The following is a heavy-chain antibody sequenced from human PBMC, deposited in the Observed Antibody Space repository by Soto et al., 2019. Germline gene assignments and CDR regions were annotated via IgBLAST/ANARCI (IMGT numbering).Heavy chain of an antibody. Sequence: PGGSLRLSCAASGFSFSNYAMTWARRAPGKGLEWVSAIGGSGITYYADSVKGRITISRDNSRNTVYLQMSSLRAEDTAVYFCARNSGYDYYDSTGIENWGQGTQVTISS. CDR3: ARNSGYDYYDSTGIEN. J-gene: IGHJ4*02. D-gene: IGHD3-22*01. CDR1: GFSFSNYA. V-gene: IGHV3-23*01. CDR2: IGGSGIT.